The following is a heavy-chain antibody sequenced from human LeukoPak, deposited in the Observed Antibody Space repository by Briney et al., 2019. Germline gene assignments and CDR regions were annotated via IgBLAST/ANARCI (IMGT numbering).Heavy chain of an antibody. V-gene: IGHV3-48*03. CDR2: ISSSGSTK. CDR1: GFTFSSYE. D-gene: IGHD1-1*01. CDR3: ARENERTEGTEAFDI. Sequence: GGSLRLSCAASGFTFSSYEMTWVRQAPGRGLEWVSYISSSGSTKYYADSVKGRFTISRDNAKNSLSLQMNSLRAEDTAVYYCARENERTEGTEAFDIWGQGTMVTVSS. J-gene: IGHJ3*02.